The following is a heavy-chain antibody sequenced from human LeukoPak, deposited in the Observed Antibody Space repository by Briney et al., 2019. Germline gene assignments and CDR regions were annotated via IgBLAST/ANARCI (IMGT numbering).Heavy chain of an antibody. Sequence: GGSLRLSCAASGLTFSTYVMNWVRQAPGKGLEWVSTINGGGDGTYYADSVRGRITGSRGNSRNTLYLQMTFLGVEDTPVYYCANSEFYVSGKYAGLDNWGQGTLVTVSS. CDR3: ANSEFYVSGKYAGLDN. D-gene: IGHD3-10*01. J-gene: IGHJ4*02. CDR2: INGGGDGT. V-gene: IGHV3-23*01. CDR1: GLTFSTYV.